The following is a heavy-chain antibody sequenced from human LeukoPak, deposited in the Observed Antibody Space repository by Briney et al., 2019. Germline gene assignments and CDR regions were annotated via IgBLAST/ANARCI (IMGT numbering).Heavy chain of an antibody. Sequence: SVKVSCKASGGTFSSHLINWVRQAPGQGLEWMGGIIPIFGTPNYAQRFQGRVTITADESTSTVYMELSSLRSEDTAVYYCVRSRIVVVTASNWFDPWGQGTLVTVSS. CDR3: VRSRIVVVTASNWFDP. D-gene: IGHD2-21*02. CDR2: IIPIFGTP. J-gene: IGHJ5*02. CDR1: GGTFSSHL. V-gene: IGHV1-69*13.